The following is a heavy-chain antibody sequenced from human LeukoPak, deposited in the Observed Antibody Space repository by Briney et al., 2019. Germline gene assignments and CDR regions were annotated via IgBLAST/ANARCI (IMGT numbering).Heavy chain of an antibody. Sequence: SETLSLTCTVSGGSISSYYWSWIRQPPGKGLEWIGYIYYSGSTNYNPSLKSRVTISVDTSKNQFSLKLSSVTAADTAVYYCARFEYSSSWVYWGQGTLVTVSS. CDR2: IYYSGST. J-gene: IGHJ4*02. CDR1: GGSISSYY. V-gene: IGHV4-59*08. CDR3: ARFEYSSSWVY. D-gene: IGHD6-6*01.